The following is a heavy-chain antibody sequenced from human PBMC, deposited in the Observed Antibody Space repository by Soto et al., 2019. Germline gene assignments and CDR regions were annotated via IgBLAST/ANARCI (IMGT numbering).Heavy chain of an antibody. V-gene: IGHV4-59*08. CDR1: GGSISSYY. D-gene: IGHD4-17*01. CDR3: AQTTVTTLRWLAAFDI. CDR2: IYYSGST. J-gene: IGHJ3*02. Sequence: SETLSLTCTVSGGSISSYYWSWIRQPPGKGLEWIGYIYYSGSTNYNPSLKSRVTISVDTSKNQFSLKLSSVTAADTAVYYCAQTTVTTLRWLAAFDIWGQGTMVTVS.